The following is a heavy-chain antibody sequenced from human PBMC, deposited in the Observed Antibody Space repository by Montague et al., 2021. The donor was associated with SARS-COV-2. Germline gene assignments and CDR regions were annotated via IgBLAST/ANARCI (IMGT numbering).Heavy chain of an antibody. CDR2: IYHSGTT. CDR1: GYSISSGYY. D-gene: IGHD5-24*01. CDR3: ARDRTFRDGYLDAFEI. J-gene: IGHJ3*02. Sequence: SETLSLTCTVSGYSISSGYYWGWIRKFPGKGPEWIGSIYHSGTTYYNPSLKSRVTISVDTSKNQFSLKMYSVTAADTAQFYCARDRTFRDGYLDAFEIWGQGTTVTVSS. V-gene: IGHV4-38-2*02.